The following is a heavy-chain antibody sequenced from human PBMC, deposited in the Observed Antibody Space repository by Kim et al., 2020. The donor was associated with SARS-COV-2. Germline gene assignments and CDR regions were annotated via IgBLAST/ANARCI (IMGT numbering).Heavy chain of an antibody. CDR1: GFTFSSYN. V-gene: IGHV3-21*01. D-gene: IGHD4-17*01. CDR3: ARDSLGKVTNLPDY. J-gene: IGHJ4*02. CDR2: ISGSSSYI. Sequence: GGSLRLSCAASGFTFSSYNMNWVRQAPGKGLEWVSYISGSSSYIYYADSVKGRFTISRDNAKNSLYLQMNSLRAEDTAVYYCARDSLGKVTNLPDYWGQGTLVTVSS.